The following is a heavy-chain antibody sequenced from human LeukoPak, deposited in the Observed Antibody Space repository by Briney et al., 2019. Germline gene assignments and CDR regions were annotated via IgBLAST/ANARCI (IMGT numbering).Heavy chain of an antibody. D-gene: IGHD4-17*01. Sequence: ASVTVSFKASGYTFTSYGISWVRQAPGQGGEGMGWISAYNGNTNYAQKLQGTVTMTTDTSTSTAYMELRSLRSDDTAVYYCAREDHGDYDYWGQGTLVTVSS. J-gene: IGHJ4*02. V-gene: IGHV1-18*01. CDR2: ISAYNGNT. CDR1: GYTFTSYG. CDR3: AREDHGDYDY.